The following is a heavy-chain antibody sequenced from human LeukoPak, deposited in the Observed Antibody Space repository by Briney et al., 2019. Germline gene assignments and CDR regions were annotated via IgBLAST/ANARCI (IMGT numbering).Heavy chain of an antibody. CDR3: AKGNWRYFDY. V-gene: IGHV3-23*01. CDR2: ISGSGGST. J-gene: IGHJ4*02. Sequence: GGSLRLSCAASGFXFSTYVMSWVRQAPGKGLEWVSAISGSGGSTYYADSVKGRFTTSRDNSKNTLYLQMNSLGADDTAVYYCAKGNWRYFDYWGQGTLVTVSS. CDR1: GFXFSTYV. D-gene: IGHD1-1*01.